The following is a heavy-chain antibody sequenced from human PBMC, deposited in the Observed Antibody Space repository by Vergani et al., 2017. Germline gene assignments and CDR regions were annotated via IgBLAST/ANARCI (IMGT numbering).Heavy chain of an antibody. J-gene: IGHJ6*02. CDR3: ARHQGGGYSYGFRAYGMDV. V-gene: IGHV5-51*01. CDR1: GYSFTSYW. CDR2: IYPGDSDT. Sequence: EVQLVQSGAEVKKPGASLKISCKGSGYSFTSYWIGWVRQMPGKGLEWMGIIYPGDSDTRYSPSFQGKVTISADKSISTAYLQWSSLKASDTATYYCARHQGGGYSYGFRAYGMDVWGQGTTVTVSS. D-gene: IGHD5-18*01.